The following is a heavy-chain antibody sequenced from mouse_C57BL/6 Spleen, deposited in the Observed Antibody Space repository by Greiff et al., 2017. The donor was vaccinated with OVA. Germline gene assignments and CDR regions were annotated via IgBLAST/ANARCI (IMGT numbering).Heavy chain of an antibody. CDR1: GYAFSSSW. J-gene: IGHJ2*01. V-gene: IGHV1-82*01. CDR3: AREILDY. Sequence: QVQLQQSGPELVKPGASVKISCKASGYAFSSSWMNWVKQRPGQGLEWIGRIYPGDGDTNYNGKFKGKATLTADKSSSTAYMQLSSLTSEDSAVYFCAREILDYWGQGTTLTVSS. CDR2: IYPGDGDT.